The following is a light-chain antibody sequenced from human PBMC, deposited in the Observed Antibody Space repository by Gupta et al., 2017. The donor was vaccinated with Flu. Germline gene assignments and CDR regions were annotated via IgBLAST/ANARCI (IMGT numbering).Light chain of an antibody. J-gene: IGLJ1*01. CDR3: GSFAGGSYV. CDR2: EIS. Sequence: GSSSDICGYHYVYWYQQNPGKAPKLMIYEISAQHSGVPDRFYGSKTDNKASLTVAGLQAEDEADYYCGSFAGGSYVFGTGTRVTVL. CDR1: SSDICGYHY. V-gene: IGLV2-8*01.